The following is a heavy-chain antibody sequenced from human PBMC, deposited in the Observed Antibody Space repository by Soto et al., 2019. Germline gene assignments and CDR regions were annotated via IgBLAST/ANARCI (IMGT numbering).Heavy chain of an antibody. CDR2: ITGSSDTV. D-gene: IGHD3-3*01. CDR3: ARDFGHGYYLDY. V-gene: IGHV3-48*02. CDR1: GFSFSNYN. Sequence: GGSLRLSCVASGFSFSNYNMNWVRQAPGKGLEWVSYITGSSDTVHYADSARGRFTISRDNAESSLYLQMNSLRDEDTAVYFCARDFGHGYYLDYWGRGTLVTVSS. J-gene: IGHJ4*02.